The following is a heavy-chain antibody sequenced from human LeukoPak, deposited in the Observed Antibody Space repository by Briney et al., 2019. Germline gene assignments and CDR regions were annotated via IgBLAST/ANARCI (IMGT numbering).Heavy chain of an antibody. V-gene: IGHV3-48*03. CDR2: ISSSGSTI. Sequence: PGGSLRLSCAASGFTFSSYEMNWVRQAPGKGLEWVSYISSSGSTIYYADSVKGRFTISRDNAKNSLYLQMNSLRAEDTAVYYCARSSNYDILTGHFDYWGQGTLVTVSS. J-gene: IGHJ4*02. CDR1: GFTFSSYE. D-gene: IGHD3-9*01. CDR3: ARSSNYDILTGHFDY.